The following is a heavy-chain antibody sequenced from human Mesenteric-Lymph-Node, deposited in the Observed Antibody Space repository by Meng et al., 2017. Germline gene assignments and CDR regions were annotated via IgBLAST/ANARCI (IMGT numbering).Heavy chain of an antibody. CDR2: INHSGST. CDR3: VRGRYGRRNYFDY. CDR1: GGSFSGYY. D-gene: IGHD5-18*01. V-gene: IGHV4-34*01. Sequence: VPLQQWGAGLLKPSETLSLTCAVYGGSFSGYYWSWIRQPPGKGLEWIGEINHSGSTNYKPSLKSPVTISVDTSKNQFSLKLTSVTAADTAVYYCVRGRYGRRNYFDYWGQGTLVTVSS. J-gene: IGHJ4*02.